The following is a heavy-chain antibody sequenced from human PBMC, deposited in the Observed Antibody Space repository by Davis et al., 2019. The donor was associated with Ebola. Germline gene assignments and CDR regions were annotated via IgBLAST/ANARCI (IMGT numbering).Heavy chain of an antibody. CDR2: INAGNGDT. V-gene: IGHV1-18*04. J-gene: IGHJ5*02. D-gene: IGHD1-26*01. CDR3: ARDSGSFIAWFDP. CDR1: GYTFTSYG. Sequence: ASVKVSCKASGYTFTSYGISWVRQAPGQGLEWMGWINAGNGDTKYSQKFQGRVTITRDTSASTAYMELSSLRSEDTAVYYCARDSGSFIAWFDPWGQGTLVTVSS.